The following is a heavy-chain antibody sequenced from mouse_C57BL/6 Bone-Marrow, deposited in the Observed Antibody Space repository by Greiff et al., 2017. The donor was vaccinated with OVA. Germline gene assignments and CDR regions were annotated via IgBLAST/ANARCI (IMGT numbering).Heavy chain of an antibody. CDR1: GYTFTDYY. Sequence: QVQLKESGAELVRPGASVKLSCKASGYTFTDYYINWVKQRPGQGLEWIARLYPGSGNTYYNEKFKGKATLTAEKSSSTAYMQLSSLTSEDSAVYFCARFGYYGSSRNYFDYWGQGTTLTISS. V-gene: IGHV1-76*01. CDR3: ARFGYYGSSRNYFDY. CDR2: LYPGSGNT. D-gene: IGHD1-1*01. J-gene: IGHJ2*01.